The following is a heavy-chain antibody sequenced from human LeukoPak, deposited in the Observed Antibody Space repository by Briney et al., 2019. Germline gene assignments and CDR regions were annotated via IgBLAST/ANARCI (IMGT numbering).Heavy chain of an antibody. D-gene: IGHD2-15*01. CDR1: GFTFSTYT. J-gene: IGHJ6*03. CDR2: ISYDGSNK. Sequence: GRSLRLSCTASGFTFSTYTMHWVRQAPGKGLEWVAVISYDGSNKYHSDSVGGRFTISRDNSKNSLFLQMNSLRAEDTAVYYCARGGDIVVALYYYMDVWGKGTTVTVSS. V-gene: IGHV3-30-3*01. CDR3: ARGGDIVVALYYYMDV.